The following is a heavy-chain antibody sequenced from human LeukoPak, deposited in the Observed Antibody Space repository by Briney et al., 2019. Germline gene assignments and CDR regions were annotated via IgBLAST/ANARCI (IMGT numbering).Heavy chain of an antibody. CDR1: GYTFTGYY. J-gene: IGHJ3*02. Sequence: ASVKVSCKASGYTFTGYYMHWVRQATGQGLEWMGWMNPNSGNTGYAQKFQGRVTMTRNTSISTAYMELSSLRSEDTAVYYCARGGYYDSSGYYYGDAFDIWGQGTMVTVSS. CDR2: MNPNSGNT. D-gene: IGHD3-22*01. V-gene: IGHV1-8*02. CDR3: ARGGYYDSSGYYYGDAFDI.